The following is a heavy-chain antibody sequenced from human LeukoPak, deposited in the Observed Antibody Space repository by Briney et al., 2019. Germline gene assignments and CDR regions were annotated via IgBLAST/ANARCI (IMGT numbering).Heavy chain of an antibody. J-gene: IGHJ4*02. D-gene: IGHD6-13*01. V-gene: IGHV3-66*01. CDR1: GINVISSNY. CDR3: ARIAAGGPFDY. Sequence: GGSLRLSCAASGINVISSNYLSWVRQAPGKGLECVSVIYGGGSTYYADSVKGRFTISSDNSKNTLYLQMNSLRAEDTAVYYCARIAAGGPFDYWGQGTLVTVSS. CDR2: IYGGGST.